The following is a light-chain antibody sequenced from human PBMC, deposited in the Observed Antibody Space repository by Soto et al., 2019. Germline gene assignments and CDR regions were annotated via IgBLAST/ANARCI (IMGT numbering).Light chain of an antibody. J-gene: IGKJ2*01. Sequence: DLERTQSPSTLSASVGAPVSITGRASLSSSSWLAWYQQKPGNAPKILIYAASNLNSEVPSRFSGSGSGTDFTLNINGLQPADFATCYCHPYDSSAYFFGQGTRRAIK. CDR3: HPYDSSAYF. V-gene: IGKV1-5*03. CDR2: AAS. CDR1: LSSSSW.